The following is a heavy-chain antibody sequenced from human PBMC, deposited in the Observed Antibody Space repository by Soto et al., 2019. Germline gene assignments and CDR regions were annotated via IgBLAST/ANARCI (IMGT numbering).Heavy chain of an antibody. V-gene: IGHV4-59*01. CDR1: GGSINTYY. J-gene: IGHJ4*02. CDR2: VYSSGNT. D-gene: IGHD3-3*01. CDR3: ARNRHGDTLGPFDY. Sequence: NPSETLSLTCTVSGGSINTYYWSWIRQPPGARLEWIGYVYSSGNTNYNPSLKSRVSISGDTSKNQWSLKLNSVTSADTAVYYCARNRHGDTLGPFDYWGQGALVTVSS.